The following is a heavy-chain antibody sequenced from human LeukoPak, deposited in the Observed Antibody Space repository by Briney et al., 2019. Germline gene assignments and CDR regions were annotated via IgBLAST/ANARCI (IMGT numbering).Heavy chain of an antibody. V-gene: IGHV4-4*07. D-gene: IGHD1-1*01. CDR1: GGSISSYY. J-gene: IGHJ4*02. CDR3: ARDNDELGLDPFDY. CDR2: IYSSGNT. Sequence: KASETLSLTCTVSGGSISSYYWSWIRQAAGKGLEWIGRIYSSGNTNYNPSLQSQVTMSVDTSKNEFSLKVSSVTAADTAVYYCARDNDELGLDPFDYWGQGTLVTVSS.